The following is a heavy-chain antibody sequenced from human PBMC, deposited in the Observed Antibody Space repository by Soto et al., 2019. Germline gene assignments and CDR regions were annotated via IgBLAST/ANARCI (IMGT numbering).Heavy chain of an antibody. CDR3: AKDPTVTSYFYYGMDV. V-gene: IGHV3-30*18. Sequence: QVQLVESGGGVVQPGRSLRLSCAASGFTFSSYGMHWVRQAPGKGLEWVAVISYDGGNEYYTDSVKGRFTISRDNSKNTLYPQMNSLRAEDTAVYYCAKDPTVTSYFYYGMDVWGQGTTVTVSS. J-gene: IGHJ6*02. D-gene: IGHD4-17*01. CDR1: GFTFSSYG. CDR2: ISYDGGNE.